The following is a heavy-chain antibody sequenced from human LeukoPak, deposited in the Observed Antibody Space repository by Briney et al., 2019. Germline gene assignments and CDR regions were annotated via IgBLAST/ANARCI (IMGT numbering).Heavy chain of an antibody. Sequence: PGGSLRLSCAASGFTFSSYAMSWVRQAPGKGLEWVSAISGSGGSTYYADSVKGRFTISRDNSKNTLYLQMNSLRAEDTAVYYCAKGRGRCSSTSCPFPGPYYYYYMDVWGKGTTVTVSS. CDR1: GFTFSSYA. CDR2: ISGSGGST. V-gene: IGHV3-23*01. D-gene: IGHD2-2*01. J-gene: IGHJ6*03. CDR3: AKGRGRCSSTSCPFPGPYYYYYMDV.